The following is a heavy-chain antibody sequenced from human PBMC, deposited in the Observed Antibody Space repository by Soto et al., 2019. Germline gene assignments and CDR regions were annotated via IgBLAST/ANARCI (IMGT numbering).Heavy chain of an antibody. D-gene: IGHD6-13*01. J-gene: IGHJ4*02. CDR2: TSYDGKYK. V-gene: IGHV3-30*04. CDR3: ARDLGGDSSIWSFDH. Sequence: QVQLVESGGGVVQPGRSLRLSCAASGFTFSSFAMHWVRQAPGKGLEWVASTSYDGKYKYYADSVRGRFTISRDDSKNTLSLQMNSLRLEDTAVYYCARDLGGDSSIWSFDHWGQGTLVTVSS. CDR1: GFTFSSFA.